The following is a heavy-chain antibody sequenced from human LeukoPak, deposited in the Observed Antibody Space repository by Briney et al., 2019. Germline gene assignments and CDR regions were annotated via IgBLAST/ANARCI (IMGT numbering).Heavy chain of an antibody. CDR3: AREDYYDSSGYSSPVGAFDI. V-gene: IGHV4-30-4*08. CDR2: IYYSGST. CDR1: GGSISSGGYY. Sequence: PSETLSLTCTVSGGSISSGGYYWSWIRQHPGKGLEWIGYIYYSGSTYYNPSLKSRVTISVDTSKNQFSLKLSSVTAADTAVYYCAREDYYDSSGYSSPVGAFDIWGQGTMVTVSS. J-gene: IGHJ3*02. D-gene: IGHD3-22*01.